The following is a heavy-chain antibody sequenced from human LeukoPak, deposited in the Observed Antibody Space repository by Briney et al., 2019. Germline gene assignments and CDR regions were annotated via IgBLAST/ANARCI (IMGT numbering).Heavy chain of an antibody. Sequence: ASMKVSCKASGYTFTSYYMHWVRQAPGQGLEWMGIINPSGGSTSYAQKFQGRVTMTRDTSTSTVYMELSSLRSEDTAVYYCARDRGLATIKFYFDYWGQGTLVTVSS. CDR3: ARDRGLATIKFYFDY. D-gene: IGHD5-24*01. J-gene: IGHJ4*02. V-gene: IGHV1-46*01. CDR1: GYTFTSYY. CDR2: INPSGGST.